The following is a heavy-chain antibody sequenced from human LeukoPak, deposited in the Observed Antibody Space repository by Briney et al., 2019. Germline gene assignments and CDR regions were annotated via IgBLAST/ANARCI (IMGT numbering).Heavy chain of an antibody. CDR1: GFIFSSYW. V-gene: IGHV3-7*01. CDR2: IKEDGSEK. CDR3: ARGRNLAV. Sequence: GGSLRLSCAASGFIFSSYWMSWVRQAPGKGLEWVANIKEDGSEKYYVDSVKGRFTISRDNAKKSLFLQMNSLRVEDTAVYYCARGRNLAVWGQGTTVTVSS. J-gene: IGHJ6*02.